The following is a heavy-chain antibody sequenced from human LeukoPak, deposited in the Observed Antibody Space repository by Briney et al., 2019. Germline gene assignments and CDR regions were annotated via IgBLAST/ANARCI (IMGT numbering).Heavy chain of an antibody. D-gene: IGHD2-2*01. CDR3: AREGSRYCSSTSCPFDP. CDR1: GYSFTSYW. Sequence: GESLKISCKGSGYSFTSYWIGWVRQAPGQGPEWMGWISAYNGNTNYAQKVQGRVTMTTDTSTSTAYMELRSLRSDDTAVYYCAREGSRYCSSTSCPFDPWGQGTLVTVSS. J-gene: IGHJ5*02. CDR2: ISAYNGNT. V-gene: IGHV1-18*04.